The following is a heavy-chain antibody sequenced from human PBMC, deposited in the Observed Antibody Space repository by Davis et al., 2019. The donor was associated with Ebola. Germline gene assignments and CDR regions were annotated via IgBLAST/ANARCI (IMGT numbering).Heavy chain of an antibody. CDR3: ARGFFRDGFDV. CDR1: GDSVSSNSGA. D-gene: IGHD3-3*01. CDR2: TYYRSKWYN. Sequence: PSETLSLTCAISGDSVSSNSGAWNWLRQSPSRGLEWLGRTYYRSKWYNDYAVPVKSRLTINPDTSKNQFSLHLTSVTPEDTAVYFCARGFFRDGFDVWGQGTVITVSS. V-gene: IGHV6-1*01. J-gene: IGHJ3*01.